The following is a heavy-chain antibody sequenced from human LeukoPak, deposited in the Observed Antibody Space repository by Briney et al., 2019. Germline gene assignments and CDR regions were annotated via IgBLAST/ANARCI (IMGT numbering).Heavy chain of an antibody. CDR3: VREESGPGYYDSSGYYR. CDR2: IYYSGST. V-gene: IGHV4-30-4*01. J-gene: IGHJ4*02. D-gene: IGHD3-22*01. CDR1: GGSISSGDYY. Sequence: SETLSLTCTVSGGSISSGDYYWSWIRQPPGKGLEWIGYIYYSGSTYYNPSLKSRVTISVDTSKNQFSLKLSSVTAADTAVYYCVREESGPGYYDSSGYYRWGQGTLVTVSS.